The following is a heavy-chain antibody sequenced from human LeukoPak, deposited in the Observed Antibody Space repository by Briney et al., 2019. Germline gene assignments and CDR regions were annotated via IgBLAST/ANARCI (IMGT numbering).Heavy chain of an antibody. Sequence: PSETLSLTCAVYGGSFSGCYWSWIRQPPGKGLEWIGEINHSGSTNYNPSLKSRVTISVDTSKNQFSLKLSSVTAADTAVYYCARGHAQLGGLRFWGQGTLVTVSS. V-gene: IGHV4-34*01. D-gene: IGHD6-6*01. J-gene: IGHJ4*02. CDR3: ARGHAQLGGLRF. CDR1: GGSFSGCY. CDR2: INHSGST.